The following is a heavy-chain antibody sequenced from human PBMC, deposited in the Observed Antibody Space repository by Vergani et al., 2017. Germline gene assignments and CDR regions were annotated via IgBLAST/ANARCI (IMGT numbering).Heavy chain of an antibody. V-gene: IGHV3-7*01. CDR2: IKHDGSEK. CDR1: GFTFSSYA. D-gene: IGHD3-10*01. CDR3: AREGFYASGMTIDC. Sequence: VQLVESGGGLVKPGGSLRLSCAASGFTFSSYAMHWVRQAPGKGLEWVANIKHDGSEKYDVDSVKGRFTISRDNAKNSLYLQMNRLRAEDTAVYYCAREGFYASGMTIDCWGQGTLVTVSS. J-gene: IGHJ4*02.